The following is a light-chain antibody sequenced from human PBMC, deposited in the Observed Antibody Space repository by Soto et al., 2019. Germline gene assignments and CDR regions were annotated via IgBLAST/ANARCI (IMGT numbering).Light chain of an antibody. V-gene: IGKV1-33*01. J-gene: IGKJ4*01. Sequence: DIQLTQSPSSLSASVGDRVTITCQASQDIRNSLNWYQQKPGKAPNLLIYDAFTLESGVPSRFSGSGSGTDFTFTISSLQPEDMATYFCQQYDNLPLSFGGGTKVEIK. CDR1: QDIRNS. CDR3: QQYDNLPLS. CDR2: DAF.